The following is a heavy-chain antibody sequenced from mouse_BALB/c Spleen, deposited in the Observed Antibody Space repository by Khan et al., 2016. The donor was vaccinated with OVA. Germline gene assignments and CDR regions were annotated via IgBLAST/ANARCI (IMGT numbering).Heavy chain of an antibody. V-gene: IGHV3-2*02. CDR1: GYSITSGYG. D-gene: IGHD1-2*01. CDR2: ISYSGSP. CDR3: ARTARIKY. Sequence: VQLKESGPGLVKPSQSLSLTCTVTGYSITSGYGWNWIRQFPGNKLEWMGYISYSGSPNYNPSLKSRISITLDTSKNQFFLQLNSVTTEDTATYYCARTARIKYWGQGTTLTVS. J-gene: IGHJ2*01.